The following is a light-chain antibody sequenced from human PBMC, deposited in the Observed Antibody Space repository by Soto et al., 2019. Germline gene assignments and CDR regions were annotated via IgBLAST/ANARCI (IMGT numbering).Light chain of an antibody. J-gene: IGKJ4*01. CDR3: QQYGSSPLT. Sequence: EIVLTQSPGTLALSPGERATLSCMARQSVSSSYLAWYQQKPGQAPRLLIDGASSRATGIPDTFSGSGSGTDFTLTISRLEPEDCAVYYCQQYGSSPLTFGGGTKVEIK. CDR2: GAS. CDR1: QSVSSSY. V-gene: IGKV3-20*01.